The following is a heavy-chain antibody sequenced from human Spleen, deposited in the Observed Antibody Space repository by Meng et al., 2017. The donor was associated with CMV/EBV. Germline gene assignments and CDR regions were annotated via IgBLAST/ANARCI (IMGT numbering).Heavy chain of an antibody. CDR1: GLTLSRHG. Sequence: GESLKISCGASGLTLSRHGIHWVRQAPGKGPEWVAFIRYNGETKHYADSVKDRFTISRDNFKNTASLQMNSLRADDTGIYYGAKGWGGGSAPHWGQGTLVTVSS. CDR3: AKGWGGGSAPH. CDR2: IRYNGETK. D-gene: IGHD3-10*01. V-gene: IGHV3-30*02. J-gene: IGHJ4*02.